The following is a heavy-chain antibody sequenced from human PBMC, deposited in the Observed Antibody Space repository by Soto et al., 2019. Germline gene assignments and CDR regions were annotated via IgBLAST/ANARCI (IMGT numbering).Heavy chain of an antibody. V-gene: IGHV4-59*01. CDR1: GGSMSEYL. Sequence: PSETLSHTCSVSGGSMSEYLWSWMRQSPGKGLEWIGYIYYLGSTDYNPSLKSRVTISVDTSKRQFSLRLTSVTAADTAVYYCARDGYDGSGSPYPAYWGPGTQVTVSS. CDR3: ARDGYDGSGSPYPAY. J-gene: IGHJ4*02. D-gene: IGHD3-10*01. CDR2: IYYLGST.